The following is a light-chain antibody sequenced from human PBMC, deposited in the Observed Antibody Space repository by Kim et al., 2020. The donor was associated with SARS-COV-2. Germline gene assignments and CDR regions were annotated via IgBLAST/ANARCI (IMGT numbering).Light chain of an antibody. CDR1: SSNIGGNT. CDR2: RND. V-gene: IGLV1-44*01. CDR3: ATWDDRLKGVV. Sequence: GQTVTMSCTGSSSNIGGNTVTWYQQFPGTAPKVVISRNDERPSGLSDRFSGSKSGTSASLAISGLQSEDEADYYCATWDDRLKGVVFGGGTKVTVL. J-gene: IGLJ3*02.